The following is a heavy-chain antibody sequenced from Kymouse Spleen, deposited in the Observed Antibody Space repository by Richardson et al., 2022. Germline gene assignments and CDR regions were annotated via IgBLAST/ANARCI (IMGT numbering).Heavy chain of an antibody. D-gene: IGHD6-13*01. CDR1: GGSVSSGSYY. J-gene: IGHJ4*02. CDR3: ARGPSSSWSDY. Sequence: QVQLQESGPGLVKPSETLSLTCTVSGGSVSSGSYYWSWIRQPPGKGLEWIGYIYYSGSTNYNPSLKSRVTISVDTSKNQFSLKLSSVTAADTAVYYCARGPSSSWSDYWGQGTLVTVSS. CDR2: IYYSGST. V-gene: IGHV4-61*01.